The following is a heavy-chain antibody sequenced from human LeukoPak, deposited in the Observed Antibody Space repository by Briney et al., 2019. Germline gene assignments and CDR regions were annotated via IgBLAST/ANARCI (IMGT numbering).Heavy chain of an antibody. CDR2: ISSSSSYI. J-gene: IGHJ6*03. Sequence: PGGSLRLSCAASGFTFSSYSMNWVRQAPGKGLEWVSSISSSSSYIYYADSVKGRFTISRDDAKNSLYLQMNSLRAEDTAVYYCARGADYYDSSGYYLYYYYYMDVWGKGTTVTVSS. CDR1: GFTFSSYS. V-gene: IGHV3-21*01. CDR3: ARGADYYDSSGYYLYYYYYMDV. D-gene: IGHD3-22*01.